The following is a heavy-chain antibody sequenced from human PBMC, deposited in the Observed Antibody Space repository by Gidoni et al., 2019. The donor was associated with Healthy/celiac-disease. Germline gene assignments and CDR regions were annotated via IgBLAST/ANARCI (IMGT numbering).Heavy chain of an antibody. CDR2: IYTSGST. J-gene: IGHJ4*02. CDR1: GGSISSGSYY. D-gene: IGHD3-22*01. V-gene: IGHV4-61*02. CDR3: ARDRGYDSSGYYLDY. Sequence: QVQLQESGPGLVKPSQTLSLTCTVPGGSISSGSYYWRWIRQPAGKGLEWIGRIYTSGSTNYNPSLKSRVTISVDTSKNQFSLKLSSVTAADTAVYYCARDRGYDSSGYYLDYWGQGTLVTVSS.